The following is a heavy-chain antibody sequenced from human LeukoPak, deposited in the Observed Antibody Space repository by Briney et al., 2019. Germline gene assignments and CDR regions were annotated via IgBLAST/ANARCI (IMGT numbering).Heavy chain of an antibody. Sequence: GGSLRLSCAGSGFALKSYSLSWVRQAPGKGLEWVSSISSTSAYIYYADSAKGRFTISRDNVDNVVYLQMNSLGAEDTAVYYCARVTVSGPTGWFDSWGQGTLVIVSS. D-gene: IGHD4-17*01. CDR2: ISSTSAYI. CDR3: ARVTVSGPTGWFDS. V-gene: IGHV3-21*01. CDR1: GFALKSYS. J-gene: IGHJ5*01.